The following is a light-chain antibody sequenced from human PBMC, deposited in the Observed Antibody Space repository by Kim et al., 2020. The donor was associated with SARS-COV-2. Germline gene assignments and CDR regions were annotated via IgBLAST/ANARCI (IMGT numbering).Light chain of an antibody. CDR2: DNK. CDR1: RSNIGSIYD. V-gene: IGLV1-40*01. CDR3: QSYDNSLGGSVV. J-gene: IGLJ2*01. Sequence: QSVLTQPPSVSGAPGQSITISCAGSRSNIGSIYDVHWYQQLPGTAPKLLIYDNKNRPSGVPDRFSGSKSGTSASLAITGLQAEDEADYYCQSYDNSLGGSVVFGGGTKLTVL.